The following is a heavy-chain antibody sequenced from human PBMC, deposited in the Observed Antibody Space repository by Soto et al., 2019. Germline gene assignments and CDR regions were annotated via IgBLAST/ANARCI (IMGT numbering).Heavy chain of an antibody. D-gene: IGHD6-13*01. J-gene: IGHJ6*02. CDR2: IWYDGSNK. CDR3: ARLAAPYSSSWYDTYYYYYGMDV. Sequence: GGSLRFSCAASGFTFSSYGMHWVRQAPGKGLEWVAVIWYDGSNKYYADSVKGRFTISRDNSKNTLYLQMNSLRAEDTAVYYCARLAAPYSSSWYDTYYYYYGMDVWGQGTTVTVS. V-gene: IGHV3-33*01. CDR1: GFTFSSYG.